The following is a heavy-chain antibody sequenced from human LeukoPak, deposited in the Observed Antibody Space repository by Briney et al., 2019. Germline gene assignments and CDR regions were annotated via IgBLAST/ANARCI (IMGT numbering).Heavy chain of an antibody. V-gene: IGHV3-30-3*01. CDR1: GFTFSNYA. CDR2: ISYDGSST. CDR3: AREGESTTMGPNY. D-gene: IGHD2/OR15-2a*01. Sequence: PGRSLRLSCAASGFTFSNYAIHWVRQAPGKGLEWVAVISYDGSSTYYTDSVRGRFTLSRDISKNTVFLRMNSLRPEDTAIYYCAREGESTTMGPNYWGQGTLVTVSS. J-gene: IGHJ4*02.